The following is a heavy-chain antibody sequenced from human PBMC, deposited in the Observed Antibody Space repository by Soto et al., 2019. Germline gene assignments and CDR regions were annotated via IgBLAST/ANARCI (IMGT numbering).Heavy chain of an antibody. CDR2: ISGGGGTI. V-gene: IGHV3-23*01. CDR3: AKDRGNGDTPNIYSYYGIEV. D-gene: IGHD2-21*02. CDR1: GFSFNAYG. Sequence: GGSLRLSCAVSGFSFNAYGMSWVRQAPGKGLEWISFISGGGGTIYYADSVKGRFISSRDNSKSTLYLQMTSLSVDDTAVYYCAKDRGNGDTPNIYSYYGIEVWGQGTTVTVSS. J-gene: IGHJ6*02.